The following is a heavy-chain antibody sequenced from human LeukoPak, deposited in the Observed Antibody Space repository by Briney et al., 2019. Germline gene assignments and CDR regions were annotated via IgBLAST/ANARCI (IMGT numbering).Heavy chain of an antibody. CDR2: IYYSGST. Sequence: PSETLSLTCTVSGGSISSSSYYWGWIRQPPGKGLEWIGSIYYSGSTYYNPSLKSRVTISVDTSKNQFSLKLSSVTPADTAVYYCARRGDRFDYWGQGTLVTVSS. V-gene: IGHV4-39*01. J-gene: IGHJ4*02. CDR1: GGSISSSSYY. D-gene: IGHD3-10*01. CDR3: ARRGDRFDY.